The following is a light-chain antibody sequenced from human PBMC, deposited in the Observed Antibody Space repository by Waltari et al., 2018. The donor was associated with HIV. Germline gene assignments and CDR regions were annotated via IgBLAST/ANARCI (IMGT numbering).Light chain of an antibody. V-gene: IGKV3-15*01. J-gene: IGKJ1*01. CDR1: QSVSSN. CDR3: QHYNDWPRT. Sequence: EIVMTQSPATLSVSPGERATLSCRASQSVSSNLAWYQQKPGQTPRLLIYGASTRATGIPARFSGIGSGTEFTLTISSLQSEDFAVYYCQHYNDWPRTFGQGTKVEIK. CDR2: GAS.